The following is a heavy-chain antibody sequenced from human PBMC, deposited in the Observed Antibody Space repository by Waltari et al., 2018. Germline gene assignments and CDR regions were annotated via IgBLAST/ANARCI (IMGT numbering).Heavy chain of an antibody. CDR2: IYSGGST. Sequence: EVQLLESGGGLVQPGGSLRLSCAASGFTFSSYAMSWVRQAPGKGLEWVSVIYSGGSTYYADSVKGRFTISRDNSKNTLYLQMNSLRAEDTAVYYCAKSGFHDSSGRDYWGQGTLVTVSS. V-gene: IGHV3-23*03. J-gene: IGHJ4*02. D-gene: IGHD3-22*01. CDR3: AKSGFHDSSGRDY. CDR1: GFTFSSYA.